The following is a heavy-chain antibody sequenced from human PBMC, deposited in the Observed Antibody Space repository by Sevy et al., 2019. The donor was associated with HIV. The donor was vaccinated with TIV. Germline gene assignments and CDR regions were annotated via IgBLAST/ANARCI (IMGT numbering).Heavy chain of an antibody. CDR1: GFTFNNYA. D-gene: IGHD6-19*01. V-gene: IGHV3-23*01. CDR2: ISGSGGSA. Sequence: GGSLRLSCAGSGFTFNNYAMTWVRQAPGKGLECISGISGSGGSAYYADSVKGRFTVSRVNSKNTLYLEMNNLRTDDTTVYYCAKAWQQWPSDYWGQGTLVTVSS. J-gene: IGHJ4*02. CDR3: AKAWQQWPSDY.